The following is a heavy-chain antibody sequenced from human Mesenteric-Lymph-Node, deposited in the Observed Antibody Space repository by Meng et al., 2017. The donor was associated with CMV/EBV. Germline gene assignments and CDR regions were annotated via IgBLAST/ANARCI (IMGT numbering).Heavy chain of an antibody. D-gene: IGHD6-6*01. J-gene: IGHJ6*02. CDR3: ARGPRTSSSSRLYYYYYGMDV. V-gene: IGHV4-31*03. CDR1: GGAVSSGGYY. CDR2: TSRRGGT. Sequence: SETLSLTCTVSGGAVSSGGYYWSWVRQHPGKGLEWIGYTSRRGGTYYNPSLKSRVTISVDTSKNQFSLKLSSVTAADTAVYYCARGPRTSSSSRLYYYYYGMDVWGQGTTVTVSS.